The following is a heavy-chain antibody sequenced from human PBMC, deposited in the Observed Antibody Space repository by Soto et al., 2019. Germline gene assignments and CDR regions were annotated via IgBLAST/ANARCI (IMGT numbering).Heavy chain of an antibody. CDR3: ARVGVGHYEFDY. D-gene: IGHD3-16*01. J-gene: IGHJ4*02. Sequence: EVQLVESGGALVQPGGSLRLSCAASGFTFSSYWMHWVRQAPGEGLVWVSRIKTDGSSTSYADSVKGRFTIPRDNAKNTMYLQMNSLRVEDTAVYYCARVGVGHYEFDYWGQGTLVTVSS. CDR2: IKTDGSST. V-gene: IGHV3-74*01. CDR1: GFTFSSYW.